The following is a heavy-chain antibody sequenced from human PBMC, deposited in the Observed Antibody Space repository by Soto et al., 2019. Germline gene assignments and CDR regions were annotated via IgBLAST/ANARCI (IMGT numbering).Heavy chain of an antibody. D-gene: IGHD3-16*01. CDR1: RDTFSNHT. V-gene: IGHV1-69*02. J-gene: IGHJ6*03. Sequence: QVQLVQSGAEVKKPGSSVKVSCKASRDTFSNHTISWVRQAPGQGLEWMGRIIPILGVANYAQKFHDRVTITADQSTSTAYMELSSLRSQDTAVYYGARVSEMGTLTTGYYYYLDVWGKGTTVTVSS. CDR3: ARVSEMGTLTTGYYYYLDV. CDR2: IIPILGVA.